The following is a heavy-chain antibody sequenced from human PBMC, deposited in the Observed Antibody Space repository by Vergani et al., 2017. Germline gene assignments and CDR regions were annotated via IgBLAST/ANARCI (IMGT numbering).Heavy chain of an antibody. CDR1: GYTFTGYY. V-gene: IGHV1-2*02. CDR2: INPNSGGT. CDR3: ARDFDGYHANRLGLPYNCFDP. J-gene: IGHJ5*02. D-gene: IGHD5-24*01. Sequence: QVQLVQSGAEVKKPGASVKVSCKASGYTFTGYYMHWVRQAPGQGLEWMGWINPNSGGTNYAQKFQGRVTMTRDTSISTAYMELSRLRSDDTAVYYWARDFDGYHANRLGLPYNCFDPWGQGTLVTVSS.